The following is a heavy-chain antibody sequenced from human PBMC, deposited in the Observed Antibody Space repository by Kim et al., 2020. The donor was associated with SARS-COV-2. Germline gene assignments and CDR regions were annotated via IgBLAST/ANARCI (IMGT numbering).Heavy chain of an antibody. D-gene: IGHD5-12*01. CDR1: GFTFSTYG. J-gene: IGHJ4*01. CDR2: IWSDGSNK. CDR3: ARDLETYSGLDYFDD. V-gene: IGHV3-33*01. Sequence: GGSLRLSCAASGFTFSTYGMHWVRQAPGKGLEWVAAIWSDGSNKYYADSVKGRFTISRDNSKNTLYLQMNSLRAEDTAVYYCARDLETYSGLDYFDDWG.